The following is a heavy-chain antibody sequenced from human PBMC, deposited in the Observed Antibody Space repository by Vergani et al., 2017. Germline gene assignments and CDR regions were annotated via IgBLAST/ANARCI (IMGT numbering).Heavy chain of an antibody. J-gene: IGHJ4*02. Sequence: QLQLQESDPGLVKPSETLSLTCTVSGGSISSGDYYWSWIRQPPGKGLEWIGYIFQSGSPDYNASLKSRVNISLDKSKNHFSLSLSSVTAADTAVYYCVRRNNVVRETDYFDYWCQGILVTVSS. V-gene: IGHV4-30-4*01. CDR1: GGSISSGDYY. CDR2: IFQSGSP. D-gene: IGHD3-10*01. CDR3: VRRNNVVRETDYFDY.